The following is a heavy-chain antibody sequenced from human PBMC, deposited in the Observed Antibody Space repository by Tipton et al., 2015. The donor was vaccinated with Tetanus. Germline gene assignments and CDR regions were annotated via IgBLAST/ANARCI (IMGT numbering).Heavy chain of an antibody. CDR1: GLFFKNAW. Sequence: SLRLSCATSGLFFKNAWMNWVRQAPGKGLEWVGRIKNKADGGTTDYSARVKGRFSISRDDSKDTLLLKMNSMKTGGTDVDYCAPLGMVGGGYRVDCRGRGGVVVVSS. V-gene: IGHV3-15*07. J-gene: IGHJ4*02. CDR2: IKNKADGGTT. CDR3: APLGMVGGGYRVDC. D-gene: IGHD3-22*01.